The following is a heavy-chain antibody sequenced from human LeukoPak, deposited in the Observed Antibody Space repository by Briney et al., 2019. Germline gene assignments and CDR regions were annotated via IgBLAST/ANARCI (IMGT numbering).Heavy chain of an antibody. Sequence: GGSLRLSCAASGFTFSSYWMSWVRQAPGKGLEWVANIKQDGSEKYYVDSVKGRFTTPRDNAKNSLYLQMNSLRAEDTAVYYCARDPIAVAGPRSDYWGQGTLVTVSS. D-gene: IGHD6-19*01. CDR1: GFTFSSYW. J-gene: IGHJ4*02. CDR3: ARDPIAVAGPRSDY. V-gene: IGHV3-7*01. CDR2: IKQDGSEK.